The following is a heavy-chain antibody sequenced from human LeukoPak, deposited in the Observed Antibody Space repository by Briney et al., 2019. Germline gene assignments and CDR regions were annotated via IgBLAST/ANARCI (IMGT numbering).Heavy chain of an antibody. CDR2: IRSKANSYAT. J-gene: IGHJ3*02. D-gene: IGHD1-1*01. Sequence: GGSLRLSCAASGFTFSGSAMNWVRQASGKGLEWVGRIRSKANSYATAYAASVKGRFIISRDDSKNTAYLQMNSLKTEDTAVYYCTTGRTGTACCAFDIWGQGTMVTVSS. CDR1: GFTFSGSA. CDR3: TTGRTGTACCAFDI. V-gene: IGHV3-73*01.